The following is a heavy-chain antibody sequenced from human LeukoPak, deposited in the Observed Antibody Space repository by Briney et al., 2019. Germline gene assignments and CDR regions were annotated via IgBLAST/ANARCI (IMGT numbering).Heavy chain of an antibody. CDR2: ISSRSTYA. J-gene: IGHJ5*02. CDR1: GFTFSDYS. D-gene: IGHD1-26*01. CDR3: ARAHIQDYTIVGLVDH. V-gene: IGHV3-21*01. Sequence: GGSLRLSCAASGFTFSDYSMSWVRQTPGQGLEWVSSISSRSTYAYYADSVRGRFTVSRDSAKNSLFLQMDNLRVEDTAIYYCARAHIQDYTIVGLVDHWGQGTLVTVSS.